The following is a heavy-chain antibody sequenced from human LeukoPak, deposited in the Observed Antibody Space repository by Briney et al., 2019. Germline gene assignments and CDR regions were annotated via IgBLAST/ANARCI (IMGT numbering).Heavy chain of an antibody. CDR3: GRPLQRGSWTQRALDY. CDR2: TNPNSGNA. J-gene: IGHJ4*02. V-gene: IGHV1-8*01. D-gene: IGHD3-10*01. CDR1: GYTFTSYD. Sequence: ASVKVSCKASGYTFTSYDISWVRQATGQGLEWMGWTNPNSGNAGYAQRFQGRVTMTRNNSISTAYMELTSLRSEDTAVYYCGRPLQRGSWTQRALDYWGQGTLVTVSS.